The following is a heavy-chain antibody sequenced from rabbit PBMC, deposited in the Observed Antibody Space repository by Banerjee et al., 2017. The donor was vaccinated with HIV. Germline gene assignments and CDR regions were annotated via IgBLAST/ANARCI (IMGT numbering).Heavy chain of an antibody. V-gene: IGHV1S40*01. J-gene: IGHJ4*01. CDR1: GFSFSSGYW. CDR3: TREGAL. CDR2: IYAGSSGST. Sequence: QSLVESGGALVKPGASLTLTCPASGFSFSSGYWICWVRQAPGKGLEWIACIYAGSSGSTYYANWAKGRFSISKSSSTTVTLQMTSLTAADTATYFCTREGALWGQGTLVTVS.